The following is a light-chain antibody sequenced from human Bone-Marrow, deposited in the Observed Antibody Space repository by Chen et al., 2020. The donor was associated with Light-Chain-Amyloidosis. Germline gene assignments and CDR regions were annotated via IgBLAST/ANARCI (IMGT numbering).Light chain of an antibody. CDR3: QQFGTSRWT. CDR2: GAS. Sequence: EIVLTQSPDTLSLSPGERATLSCRASQNIDWGHLNWYQQKLGQAPRLLIYGASSRANGVPDRFSGSGSGTDFTLTISRLEPEDFAVYYCQQFGTSRWTFGRGTKVEIK. J-gene: IGKJ1*01. CDR1: QNIDWGH. V-gene: IGKV3-20*01.